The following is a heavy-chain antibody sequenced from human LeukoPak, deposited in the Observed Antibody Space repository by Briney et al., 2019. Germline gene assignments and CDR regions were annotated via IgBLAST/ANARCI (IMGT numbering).Heavy chain of an antibody. Sequence: PSETLSLTGTVSGGSISNYYWTWIRQPPGKGLELIGYIYYSGSTNYNPSLKSRVTISVDTSKNQFSLKLTSVTAADTAVYYCARVFSGLDYWGQGTLVTVSS. CDR3: ARVFSGLDY. CDR2: IYYSGST. D-gene: IGHD2-8*02. CDR1: GGSISNYY. V-gene: IGHV4-59*01. J-gene: IGHJ4*02.